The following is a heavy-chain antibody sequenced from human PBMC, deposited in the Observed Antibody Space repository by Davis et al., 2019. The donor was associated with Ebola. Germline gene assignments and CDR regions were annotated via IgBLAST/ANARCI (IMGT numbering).Heavy chain of an antibody. V-gene: IGHV4-39*07. CDR3: ARADIVVVPAAIGYYYYYYMDV. CDR1: GGSISSGGYY. J-gene: IGHJ6*03. CDR2: INHSGST. Sequence: PGGSLRLSCTVSGGSISSGGYYWSWIRQPPGKGLEWIVEINHSGSTNYNPSLKSRVTISVDTSKNQFSLKLSSVTAADTAVYYCARADIVVVPAAIGYYYYYYMDVWGKGTTVTVSS. D-gene: IGHD2-2*01.